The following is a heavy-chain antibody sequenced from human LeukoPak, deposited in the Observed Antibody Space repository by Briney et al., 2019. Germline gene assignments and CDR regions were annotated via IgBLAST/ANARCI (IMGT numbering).Heavy chain of an antibody. CDR2: ISSSSSTI. CDR3: ARSRGNSGSYPLDY. D-gene: IGHD1-26*01. V-gene: IGHV3-48*01. J-gene: IGHJ4*01. CDR1: EFTFSSYS. Sequence: GGSLRLSCEASEFTFSSYSMNWVRQAPGKGLEWVSYISSSSSTIYYAESVKGRFTISRDNAKNSLYLQMNSLRVEDTAVYYCARSRGNSGSYPLDYWGHGTLVTVSS.